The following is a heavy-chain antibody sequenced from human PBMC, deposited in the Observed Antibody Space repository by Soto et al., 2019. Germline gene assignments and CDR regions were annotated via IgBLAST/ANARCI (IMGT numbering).Heavy chain of an antibody. CDR2: IKQDGSEK. J-gene: IGHJ4*02. D-gene: IGHD3-9*01. CDR3: ARSSYYDILTGYSGGVDY. Sequence: EVQLVESGGGLVQPGGSLRLSCAASGFTFSSYWMSWVRQAPGKGLEWVANIKQDGSEKYYVDSVKGRFTISRDNAKNSLYLQMNSLRAEDTAVYYCARSSYYDILTGYSGGVDYWGQGTLVTVSS. V-gene: IGHV3-7*01. CDR1: GFTFSSYW.